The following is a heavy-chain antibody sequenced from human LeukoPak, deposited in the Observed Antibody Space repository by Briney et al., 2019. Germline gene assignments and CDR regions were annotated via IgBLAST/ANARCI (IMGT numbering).Heavy chain of an antibody. D-gene: IGHD6-13*01. V-gene: IGHV3-30*02. CDR3: ARETQIATDHSSSWYGSYDAFDI. CDR1: GFTFSTYG. Sequence: GGSLRLSCAASGFTFSTYGMHWVRQAPGKGLEWVAFIKYDGSNKNYADSVKGRFTISRDNAKNSLYLQMNSLRAEDTAVYYCARETQIATDHSSSWYGSYDAFDIWGQGTMVTVSS. CDR2: IKYDGSNK. J-gene: IGHJ3*02.